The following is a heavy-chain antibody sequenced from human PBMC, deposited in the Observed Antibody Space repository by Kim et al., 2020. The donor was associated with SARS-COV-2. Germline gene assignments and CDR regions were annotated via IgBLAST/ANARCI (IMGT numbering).Heavy chain of an antibody. CDR3: ARARDVTMVRGGLDY. Sequence: VSVKSRITINPDTSKNPFSLQLNSVTPEGTAVYYCARARDVTMVRGGLDYWGQGTLVTVSS. J-gene: IGHJ4*02. V-gene: IGHV6-1*01. D-gene: IGHD3-10*01.